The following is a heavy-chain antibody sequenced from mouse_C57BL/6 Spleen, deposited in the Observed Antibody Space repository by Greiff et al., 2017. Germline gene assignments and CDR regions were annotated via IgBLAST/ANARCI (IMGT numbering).Heavy chain of an antibody. CDR1: GYTFTSYW. CDR3: ARGHSNYVRAMDY. CDR2: IDPSDSYT. Sequence: QVHVKQPGAELVKPGASVKLSCKASGYTFTSYWMQWVKQRPGQGLEWIGEIDPSDSYTNYNQKFKGKATLTVDTSSSTAYMQLSSLTSEASAVYYCARGHSNYVRAMDYWGQGTSVTVSS. J-gene: IGHJ4*01. V-gene: IGHV1-50*01. D-gene: IGHD2-5*01.